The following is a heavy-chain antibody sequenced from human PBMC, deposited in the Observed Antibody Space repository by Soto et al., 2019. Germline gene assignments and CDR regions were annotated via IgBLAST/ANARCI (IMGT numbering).Heavy chain of an antibody. CDR1: GYTFTSNS. J-gene: IGHJ4*02. CDR2: INVYNGNT. CDR3: QSDGVAVTEGNSGY. D-gene: IGHD4-4*01. Sequence: ASVKVSCKASGYTFTSNSISWVRQAPGQGLEWLGWINVYNGNTKYAQKFQGRVTMTTDTSTSTVYMELRSLSSDDTAVYYCQSDGVAVTEGNSGYWGQGTLVTVSS. V-gene: IGHV1-18*01.